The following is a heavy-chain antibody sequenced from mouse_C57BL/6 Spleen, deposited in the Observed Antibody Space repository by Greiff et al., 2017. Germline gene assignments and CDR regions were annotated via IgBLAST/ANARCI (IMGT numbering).Heavy chain of an antibody. Sequence: QVQLQQPGAELVRPGSSVKLSCKASGYTFTSYWMDWVKQRPGQGLEWIGNIYPSDSETHYTQKFKDKATLTVDKSSSTAYMERSSLTSEDSAVYCCARRGYFGYWGQGTTLTVSS. CDR3: ARRGYFGY. J-gene: IGHJ2*01. CDR1: GYTFTSYW. CDR2: IYPSDSET. V-gene: IGHV1-61*01.